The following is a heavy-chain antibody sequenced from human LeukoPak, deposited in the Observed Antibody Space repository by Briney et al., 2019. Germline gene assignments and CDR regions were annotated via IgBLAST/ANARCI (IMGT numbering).Heavy chain of an antibody. Sequence: SETLSLTCTVSGGSISSYYWSWTRQPAGKGLEWIGRIYTSGSTNYNPSLKSRVTMSVDTSKNQFSLKLSSVTAADTAVYYCARPDYYDSSGYYVHWSQGTLVTVSS. D-gene: IGHD3-22*01. CDR2: IYTSGST. V-gene: IGHV4-4*07. CDR1: GGSISSYY. J-gene: IGHJ4*02. CDR3: ARPDYYDSSGYYVH.